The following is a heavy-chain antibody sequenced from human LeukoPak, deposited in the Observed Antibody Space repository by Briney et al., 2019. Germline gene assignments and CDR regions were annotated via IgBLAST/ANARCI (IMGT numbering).Heavy chain of an antibody. CDR1: GGSFSGYY. CDR2: INHSGST. J-gene: IGHJ5*02. CDR3: ARLYTWFDP. V-gene: IGHV4-34*01. Sequence: SETLSLTCAVYGGSFSGYYWSWIRQPPGKGLEWIGEINHSGSTNYNPSLKIRITISVDTSKNQFSLKLSSVTAADTAVYYCARLYTWFDPWGQGTLVTVSS.